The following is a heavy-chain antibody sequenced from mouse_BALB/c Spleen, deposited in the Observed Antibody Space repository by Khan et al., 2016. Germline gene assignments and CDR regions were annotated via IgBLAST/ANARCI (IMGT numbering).Heavy chain of an antibody. D-gene: IGHD1-1*02. V-gene: IGHV5-9-3*01. CDR2: ISSGGRYT. Sequence: EVELVESGGGLVKPGGSLKLSCAASGFTFSSSAMSWIRQTPETRLEWVATISSGGRYTYYPDSVKGRFTISRDNVRNTLFLQMSSLRSEDTAMYYCVRDFYGHGWYFDVCGAGTTVTVSS. CDR3: VRDFYGHGWYFDV. J-gene: IGHJ1*01. CDR1: GFTFSSSA.